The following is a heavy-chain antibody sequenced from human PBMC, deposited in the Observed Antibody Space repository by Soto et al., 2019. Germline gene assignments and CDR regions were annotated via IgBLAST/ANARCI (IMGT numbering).Heavy chain of an antibody. CDR2: IYYSGST. CDR3: GRYYYYYYGMDV. Sequence: QLQLQESGPGLVKPSETLSLTCTVSGGSISSGSYYWGWIRQPPGKGLEWIGSIYYSGSTYNNPSLKRRVIISVDTSKNQFSLKLSSVTAADTAVYYCGRYYYYYYGMDVWGQGTTVTVSS. D-gene: IGHD3-16*01. J-gene: IGHJ6*02. V-gene: IGHV4-39*01. CDR1: GGSISSGSYY.